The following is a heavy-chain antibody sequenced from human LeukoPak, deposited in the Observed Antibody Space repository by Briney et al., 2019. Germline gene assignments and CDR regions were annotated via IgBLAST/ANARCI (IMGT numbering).Heavy chain of an antibody. CDR1: GFTFSSYG. CDR2: ISYDGSNK. V-gene: IGHV3-33*05. Sequence: GGSLRLSCAASGFTFSSYGMHWVRQAPGKGLEWVAVISYDGSNKYYADSVKGRFTISRDNSKNTLYLQMNSLRAEDTAVYYCAKEEYSSSWYFKDAFDIWGQGTMVTVSS. D-gene: IGHD6-13*01. CDR3: AKEEYSSSWYFKDAFDI. J-gene: IGHJ3*02.